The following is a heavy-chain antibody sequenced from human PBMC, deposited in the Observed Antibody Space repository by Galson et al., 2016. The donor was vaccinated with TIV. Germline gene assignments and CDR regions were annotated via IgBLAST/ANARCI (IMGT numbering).Heavy chain of an antibody. V-gene: IGHV3-9*01. D-gene: IGHD2-2*02. CDR2: ISWNSAYI. Sequence: SLRLSCAASGFTFDDYAMHWVRQAPGKGLEWVSGISWNSAYIAYADSVKGRFTISRDSAKNSMYLQMNSRRAEDTALYYCAKDLNRGCSSSNCYSYDYYYYGLDVWGQGTTVTVSS. J-gene: IGHJ6*02. CDR1: GFTFDDYA. CDR3: AKDLNRGCSSSNCYSYDYYYYGLDV.